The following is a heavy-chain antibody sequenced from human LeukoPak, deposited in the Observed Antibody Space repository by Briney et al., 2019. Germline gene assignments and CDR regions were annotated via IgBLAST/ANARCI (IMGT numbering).Heavy chain of an antibody. CDR1: GFTFSGYW. CDR3: ARDRGSSGWSRYGMDV. Sequence: PGGSLRLSCAASGFTFSGYWMHWVRQAPGKGLVWVSRTNPDGSTTTYADSVKGRFTISRDNAKNTLYLQMNSLRAEDTAVYYCARDRGSSGWSRYGMDVWGQGTTVTVSS. J-gene: IGHJ6*02. D-gene: IGHD6-19*01. CDR2: TNPDGSTT. V-gene: IGHV3-74*03.